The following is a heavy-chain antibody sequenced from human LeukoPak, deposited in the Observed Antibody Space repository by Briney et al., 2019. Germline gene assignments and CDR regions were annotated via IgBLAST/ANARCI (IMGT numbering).Heavy chain of an antibody. D-gene: IGHD3-3*01. J-gene: IGHJ4*02. Sequence: PSETLSLTCAVSGGSISSGGYSWSWIRQPPGKGLEWIGYIYHSGSTYYNPSLKSRVTISVDRSKNQFSLKLSSVTAADTAVYYCARFYYDFWSGYYTGRFDYWGQGTLVTVSS. V-gene: IGHV4-30-2*01. CDR3: ARFYYDFWSGYYTGRFDY. CDR2: IYHSGST. CDR1: GGSISSGGYS.